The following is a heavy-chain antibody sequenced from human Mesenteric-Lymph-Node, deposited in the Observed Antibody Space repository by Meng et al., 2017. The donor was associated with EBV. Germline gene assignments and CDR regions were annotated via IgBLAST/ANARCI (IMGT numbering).Heavy chain of an antibody. V-gene: IGHV1-69*06. CDR1: GDTFSTYA. J-gene: IGHJ4*02. Sequence: QVQLGQSGAEVKKPGSSVKVSCKTSGDTFSTYAITWVRQAPGQGPEWMGGIIPLFGPPNYAQKFQGRVTIIADKSTNTAYMELSSLRSEDTAVYYCARDRDAYNYYFDYWGQGTLVTVSS. CDR3: ARDRDAYNYYFDY. D-gene: IGHD5-24*01. CDR2: IIPLFGPP.